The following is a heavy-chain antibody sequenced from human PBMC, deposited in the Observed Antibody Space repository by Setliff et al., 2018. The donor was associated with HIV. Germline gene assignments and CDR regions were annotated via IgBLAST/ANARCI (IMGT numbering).Heavy chain of an antibody. D-gene: IGHD6-19*01. J-gene: IGHJ3*02. V-gene: IGHV4-34*01. Sequence: SETLSLTCAVYTESLTRYDWAWIRQSPEKGLEWIGEIDDSGSIIYNPSLQSRVTMSVDTSKNQFSLNLTSVTAADTAVYYCARGYSSRRPAYDIWGQGTMVTVSS. CDR1: TESLTRYD. CDR3: ARGYSSRRPAYDI. CDR2: IDDSGSI.